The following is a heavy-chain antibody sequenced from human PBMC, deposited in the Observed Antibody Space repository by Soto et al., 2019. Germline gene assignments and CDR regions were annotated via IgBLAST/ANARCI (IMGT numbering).Heavy chain of an antibody. D-gene: IGHD4-17*01. Sequence: GGSLRLSCAASGFTFSNAWMNWVRQAPGKGLEWVGRIKSKTDGGTTDYAAPVKGRFTISRDDSKNTLYLQMNSLKTEDTAVYYCTTDNRTVTSFFYYYYGMDVWGQGTTVTVSS. CDR3: TTDNRTVTSFFYYYYGMDV. CDR2: IKSKTDGGTT. CDR1: GFTFSNAW. J-gene: IGHJ6*02. V-gene: IGHV3-15*07.